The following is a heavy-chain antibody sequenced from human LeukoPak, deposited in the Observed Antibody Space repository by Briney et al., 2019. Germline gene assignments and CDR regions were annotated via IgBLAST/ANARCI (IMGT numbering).Heavy chain of an antibody. Sequence: SETLSLTCTVSNYSMSSGYYWGWIRQPPGKGLEWIGSIFHNGVTYYNPSLKSRVTISVDTSKNQFSLKLSSVTAADTAVYYCARDPPRGYSSSWHLSFDYWGQGTLVTVSS. V-gene: IGHV4-38-2*02. J-gene: IGHJ4*02. CDR1: NYSMSSGYY. CDR2: IFHNGVT. CDR3: ARDPPRGYSSSWHLSFDY. D-gene: IGHD6-13*01.